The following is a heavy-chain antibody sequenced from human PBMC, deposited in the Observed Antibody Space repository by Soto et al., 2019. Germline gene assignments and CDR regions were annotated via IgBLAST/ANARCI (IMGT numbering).Heavy chain of an antibody. CDR2: IIPIFGTA. D-gene: IGHD3-22*01. CDR1: GGTFSSYA. CDR3: ARALLDSSGYYYYYYGMDV. V-gene: IGHV1-69*06. J-gene: IGHJ6*02. Sequence: QVQLVQSGAEVKKPGSSVKVSCKASGGTFSSYAISWVRQAPGQGLEWMGGIIPIFGTANYAQKFQGRVTITADKSTSTAYMERSSLRSEDTAVYYCARALLDSSGYYYYYYGMDVWGQGTTVTVSS.